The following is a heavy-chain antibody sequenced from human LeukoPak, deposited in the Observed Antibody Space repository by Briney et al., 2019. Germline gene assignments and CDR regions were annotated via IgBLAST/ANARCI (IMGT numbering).Heavy chain of an antibody. CDR3: AREGEQLVRGGGYFDY. D-gene: IGHD6-13*01. V-gene: IGHV4-59*01. Sequence: SETLSLTCTVSGGSTSSYYWSWIRQPPGKGLEWIGYIYYSGSTNYNPSLKSRVTISVDTSKNQFSLKLSSVTAADTAVYYCAREGEQLVRGGGYFDYWGQGTLVTVSS. J-gene: IGHJ4*02. CDR2: IYYSGST. CDR1: GGSTSSYY.